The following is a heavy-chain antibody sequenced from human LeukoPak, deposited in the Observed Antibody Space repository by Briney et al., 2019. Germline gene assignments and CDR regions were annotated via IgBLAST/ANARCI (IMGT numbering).Heavy chain of an antibody. CDR1: GGSISSGGYY. CDR2: TYYSGST. D-gene: IGHD3-22*01. CDR3: ARDTMIVSGLEP. J-gene: IGHJ5*02. Sequence: SQTLSLTCTVSGGSISSGGYYWSWIRQHPGKGLEWIGYTYYSGSTYYNPSLKSRVTISVDTSKNQFSLKLSSVTAADTAVYYCARDTMIVSGLEPWGQGTLVTVSS. V-gene: IGHV4-31*03.